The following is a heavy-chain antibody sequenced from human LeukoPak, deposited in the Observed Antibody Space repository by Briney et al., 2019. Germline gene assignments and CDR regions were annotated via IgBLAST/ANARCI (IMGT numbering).Heavy chain of an antibody. J-gene: IGHJ4*02. Sequence: PGGSLRLSCAASGFTFSSYAMSWVRQAPGKGLEWVSAISGSGGSTYYADSVKGRFTISRDNSKNTLYLQMNSLRAEDTAVYYCARVPVYYYDSSGYYYFDYWGQGTLVTVSS. D-gene: IGHD3-22*01. V-gene: IGHV3-23*01. CDR3: ARVPVYYYDSSGYYYFDY. CDR2: ISGSGGST. CDR1: GFTFSSYA.